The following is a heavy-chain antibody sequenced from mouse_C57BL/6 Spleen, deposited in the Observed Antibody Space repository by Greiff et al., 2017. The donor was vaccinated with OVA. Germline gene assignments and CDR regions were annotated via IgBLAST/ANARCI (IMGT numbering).Heavy chain of an antibody. D-gene: IGHD4-1*01. CDR3: ARNRGTGTPCYAMDY. Sequence: QVQLKQSGPGLVQPSQSLSITCTVSGFSLTSYGVHWVRQSPGKGLEWLGVIWSGGSTDYNAAFISRLNISKDNSKSQVFFKMNSLQADDTAIYYCARNRGTGTPCYAMDYWGQGTSVTVSS. CDR2: IWSGGST. V-gene: IGHV2-2*01. J-gene: IGHJ4*01. CDR1: GFSLTSYG.